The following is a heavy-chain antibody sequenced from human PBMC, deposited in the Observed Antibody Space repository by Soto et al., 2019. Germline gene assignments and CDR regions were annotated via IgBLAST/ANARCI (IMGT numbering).Heavy chain of an antibody. CDR2: IYYSGST. D-gene: IGHD2-2*01. CDR3: ARQVGDIVVVPAADHANWFDP. CDR1: GGSISSSSYY. J-gene: IGHJ5*02. Sequence: SETLSLTCTVSGGSISSSSYYWGWIRQPPGKGLEWIGSIYYSGSTYYNPSLKSRVTISVDTSKNQFSLKLSPVTAADTAVYYCARQVGDIVVVPAADHANWFDPWGQGTLVTVSS. V-gene: IGHV4-39*01.